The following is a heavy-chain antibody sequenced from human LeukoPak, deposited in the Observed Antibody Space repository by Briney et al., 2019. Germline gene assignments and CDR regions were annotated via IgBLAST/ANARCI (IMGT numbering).Heavy chain of an antibody. CDR2: ISYDGSNK. D-gene: IGHD2-15*01. V-gene: IGHV3-30-3*01. CDR3: ARDGYCSGGSCAENWFDP. Sequence: TGGSLRLSCAASGFTFSSYAMHWVRQAPGKGLEWVAVISYDGSNKHYADSVKGRFTISRDNSKNTLYLQMNSLRAEDTAVYYCARDGYCSGGSCAENWFDPWGQGTLVTVSS. CDR1: GFTFSSYA. J-gene: IGHJ5*02.